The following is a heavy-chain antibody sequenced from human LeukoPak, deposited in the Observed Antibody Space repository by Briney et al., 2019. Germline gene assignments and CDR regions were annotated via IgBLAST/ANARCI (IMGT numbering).Heavy chain of an antibody. CDR2: ISYDGSNK. CDR1: GFTFSSYA. D-gene: IGHD3-10*01. J-gene: IGHJ4*02. CDR3: ARADSFFTMVRGVIDY. V-gene: IGHV3-30-3*01. Sequence: PGGSLRLSCAASGFTFSSYAMHWVRQAPGKGLEWVAVISYDGSNKYYADSVKGRFTISRDNSKNTLYLQMNSLRAEDTAVYYCARADSFFTMVRGVIDYWGQGTLVTVSS.